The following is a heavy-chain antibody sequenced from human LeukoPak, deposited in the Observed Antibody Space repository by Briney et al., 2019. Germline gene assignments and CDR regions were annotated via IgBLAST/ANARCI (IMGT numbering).Heavy chain of an antibody. CDR3: AREVLGGSYYFRWFDP. CDR2: ISSSSSTI. D-gene: IGHD1-26*01. CDR1: GFTFSSYS. V-gene: IGHV3-48*01. J-gene: IGHJ5*02. Sequence: PGGPLRLSCAASGFTFSSYSMNWVRQAPGKGLEWVSYISSSSSTIYYADSVKGRFTISRDNAKNSLYLQMNSLRAEDTAVYYCAREVLGGSYYFRWFDPWGQGTLVTVSS.